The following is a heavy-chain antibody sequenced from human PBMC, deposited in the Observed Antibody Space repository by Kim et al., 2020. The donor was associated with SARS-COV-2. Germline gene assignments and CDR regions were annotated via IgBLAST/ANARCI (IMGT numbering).Heavy chain of an antibody. V-gene: IGHV3-48*02. CDR1: GFTFSSYS. J-gene: IGHJ6*02. Sequence: GGSLRLSCAASGFTFSSYSMNWVRQAPGKGLEWVSYISSSSSTIYYADSVKGRFTISRDNAKNSLYLQMNSLRDEDTAVYYCASDDIVVVVAANYYYGMDVWGQGTTVTVSS. CDR3: ASDDIVVVVAANYYYGMDV. CDR2: ISSSSSTI. D-gene: IGHD2-15*01.